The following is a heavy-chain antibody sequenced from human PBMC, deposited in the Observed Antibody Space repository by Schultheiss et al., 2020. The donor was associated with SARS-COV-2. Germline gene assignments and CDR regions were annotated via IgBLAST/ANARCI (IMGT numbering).Heavy chain of an antibody. Sequence: GGSLRLSCAASGFTFGGYGMNWVRQAPGKGLEWVAKIKQDGSEKYYVDSVKGRFTISRDNAKNSLYLQMNSLRAEDTAVYYCAKEYEILAGDYISETYWGQGTLVTVSS. D-gene: IGHD3-9*01. CDR3: AKEYEILAGDYISETY. CDR2: IKQDGSEK. CDR1: GFTFGGYG. J-gene: IGHJ4*02. V-gene: IGHV3-7*01.